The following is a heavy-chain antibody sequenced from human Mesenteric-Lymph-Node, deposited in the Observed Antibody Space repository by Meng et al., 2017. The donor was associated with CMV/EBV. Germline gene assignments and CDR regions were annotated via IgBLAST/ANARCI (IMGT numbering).Heavy chain of an antibody. D-gene: IGHD6-6*01. CDR2: IYPSDSDT. CDR3: ARPNSSSSIHYGMDV. Sequence: KVSCKGSGYSFTSYWIGWVRQMPGKGLEWMGIIYPSDSDTRYSPSFQGQVTISADKSISTAYLQWSSLKASDTAMYYCARPNSSSSIHYGMDVWGQGTTVTVSS. V-gene: IGHV5-51*01. CDR1: GYSFTSYW. J-gene: IGHJ6*02.